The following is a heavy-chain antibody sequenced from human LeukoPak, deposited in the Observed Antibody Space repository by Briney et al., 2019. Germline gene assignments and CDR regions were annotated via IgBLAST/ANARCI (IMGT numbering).Heavy chain of an antibody. V-gene: IGHV3-43*02. D-gene: IGHD1-26*01. J-gene: IGHJ4*02. Sequence: GGSLRLSCAASGFTFDDYAMHWVRQPPGKGLEWVSLISGDGGGTYYADSVKGRFTISRDNSKNSLSLQMNSLRTEDTALYYCANSYSGSHFDYWGQGTLVTVSP. CDR2: ISGDGGGT. CDR3: ANSYSGSHFDY. CDR1: GFTFDDYA.